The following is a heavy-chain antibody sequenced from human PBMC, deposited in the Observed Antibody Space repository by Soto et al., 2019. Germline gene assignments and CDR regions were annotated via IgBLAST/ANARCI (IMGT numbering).Heavy chain of an antibody. D-gene: IGHD2-15*01. CDR3: ARAGYCSGGSCLRPHYYYYYYMDV. Sequence: ASVKVSCKASGGTFSSYTISWVRQAPGQGLEWMGRIIPILGIANYAQKFQGRVTITADKSTSTAYMELSSLRSEDTAVYYCARAGYCSGGSCLRPHYYYYYYMDVWGKGTTVTVSS. CDR1: GGTFSSYT. J-gene: IGHJ6*03. CDR2: IIPILGIA. V-gene: IGHV1-69*02.